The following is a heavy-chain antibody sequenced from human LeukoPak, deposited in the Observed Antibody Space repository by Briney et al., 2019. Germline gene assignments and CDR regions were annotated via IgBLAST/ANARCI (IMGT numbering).Heavy chain of an antibody. Sequence: GGSLRLSCAASGFTSSSDWISGVRQAPGEGVGWVSDIKQDVSEKYYLDSVKGGLTIARDNAKDALCLQMKRVRAEDKAAYYCGRDMKVERQASSDYSYGMDVWGQGPTVRVSS. CDR3: GRDMKVERQASSDYSYGMDV. CDR1: GFTSSSDW. CDR2: IKQDVSEK. D-gene: IGHD1-1*01. V-gene: IGHV3-7*01. J-gene: IGHJ6*02.